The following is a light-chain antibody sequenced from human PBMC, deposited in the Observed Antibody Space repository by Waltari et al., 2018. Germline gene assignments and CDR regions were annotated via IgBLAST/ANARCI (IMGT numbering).Light chain of an antibody. CDR1: QTISSY. J-gene: IGKJ2*01. V-gene: IGKV1-39*01. CDR2: AAS. CDR3: QQSYSIPQT. Sequence: DIQMTQSPSSLSASVRDRVTITCRASQTISSYLNWYQQKPGKAPKRLIYAASSLESGVPSRFSGSGSVTDFTLTISSLQPADFASYYCQQSYSIPQTFGQGTKLEIK.